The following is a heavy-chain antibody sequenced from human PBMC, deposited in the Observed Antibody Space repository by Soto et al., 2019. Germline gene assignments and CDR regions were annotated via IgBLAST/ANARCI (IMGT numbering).Heavy chain of an antibody. J-gene: IGHJ4*02. CDR2: ISSSSTI. V-gene: IGHV3-48*02. CDR1: GFTFSSYS. Sequence: QPGGSLRLSCAASGFTFSSYSMNWVRQAPGKGLEWVSYISSSSTIYYADSVKGRFTISRDNAKNSLYLQMNSLRDEDTAVYYCARDSQRITIFGVVIKYFDYWGQGTLVTVSS. D-gene: IGHD3-3*01. CDR3: ARDSQRITIFGVVIKYFDY.